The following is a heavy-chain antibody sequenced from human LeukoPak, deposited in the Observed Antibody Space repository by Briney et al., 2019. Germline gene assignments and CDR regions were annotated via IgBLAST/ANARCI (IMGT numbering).Heavy chain of an antibody. CDR2: ISYDGSNK. V-gene: IGHV3-30-3*01. J-gene: IGHJ3*02. CDR1: GFTFSSYA. D-gene: IGHD1-1*01. CDR3: ARELGLENAFDI. Sequence: PGGSLRLSCAASGFTFSSYAMSWVRQAPGKGLEWVAVISYDGSNKYYADSVKGRFTISRDNSKNTLYLQMNSLRAEDTAVYYCARELGLENAFDIWGQGTMVTVSS.